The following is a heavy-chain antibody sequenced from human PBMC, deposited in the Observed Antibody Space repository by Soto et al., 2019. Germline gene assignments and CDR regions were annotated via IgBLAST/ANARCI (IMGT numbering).Heavy chain of an antibody. V-gene: IGHV4-34*01. J-gene: IGHJ4*02. CDR3: ARDLPGIAAAGTGIFDY. Sequence: SETLSLTCAVYGGSFSGYYWSWIRQPPGKGLEWIGEINHSGSTNYNPSLKSRVTISVDTSKNQFSLKLSSVTAADTAVYYCARDLPGIAAAGTGIFDYWGQGTLVTVSS. D-gene: IGHD6-13*01. CDR1: GGSFSGYY. CDR2: INHSGST.